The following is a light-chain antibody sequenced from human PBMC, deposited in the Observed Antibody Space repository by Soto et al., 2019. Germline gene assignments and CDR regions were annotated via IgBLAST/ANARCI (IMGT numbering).Light chain of an antibody. CDR2: DAS. Sequence: EIVLTQSPATPSLSPGEGATLSCRASQSVGSLLAWYQQKPGQAPRLVIYDASNRATGIPARFSGSGSGTDLTLTISSLDPEDFAVYYCQQRINWPITFGQGTRLEIK. CDR1: QSVGSL. V-gene: IGKV3-11*01. J-gene: IGKJ5*01. CDR3: QQRINWPIT.